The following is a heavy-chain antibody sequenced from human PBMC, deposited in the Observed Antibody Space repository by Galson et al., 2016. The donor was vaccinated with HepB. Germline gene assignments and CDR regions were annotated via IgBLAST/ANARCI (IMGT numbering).Heavy chain of an antibody. D-gene: IGHD6-13*01. Sequence: SLRLSCAVSGITFSSYAMSWVRQAPGKGPEWVSTISSGGTTYYADSVKGRFTLSRDNSKNTLSLQMNSLRAEDTAVYYCAKDRDSNWYEKYFQHWGQGTLVTVSS. CDR3: AKDRDSNWYEKYFQH. V-gene: IGHV3-23*01. J-gene: IGHJ1*01. CDR2: ISSGGTT. CDR1: GITFSSYA.